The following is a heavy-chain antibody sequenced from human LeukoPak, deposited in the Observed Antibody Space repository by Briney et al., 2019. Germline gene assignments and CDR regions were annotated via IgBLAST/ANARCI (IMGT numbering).Heavy chain of an antibody. CDR2: IYHSGST. J-gene: IGHJ4*02. Sequence: PSETLSLTCTVSGYSISSGYYWGWIRQPPGKGLEWIGIIYHSGSTYYNPSLKSRVTISVDTSKNQFSLELSSVTAADTAVYYCARDDYPHRYYFDYWGQGTLVTVSS. CDR1: GYSISSGYY. CDR3: ARDDYPHRYYFDY. D-gene: IGHD4-11*01. V-gene: IGHV4-38-2*02.